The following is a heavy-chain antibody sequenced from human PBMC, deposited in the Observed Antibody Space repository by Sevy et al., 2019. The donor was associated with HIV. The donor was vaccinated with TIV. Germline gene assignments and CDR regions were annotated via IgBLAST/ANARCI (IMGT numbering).Heavy chain of an antibody. Sequence: GGSLRLSCAASGFTFSGSAMHWVRQASGKGLEWVGRIRSKANSYATAYAASVKGRFTISRDDSKNTAYLQMNSLKTEDTAVYYCTRQKDIVVGPAAMQYYYYYYMDVWGKGTTVTVSS. CDR2: IRSKANSYAT. D-gene: IGHD2-2*01. CDR3: TRQKDIVVGPAAMQYYYYYYMDV. CDR1: GFTFSGSA. J-gene: IGHJ6*03. V-gene: IGHV3-73*01.